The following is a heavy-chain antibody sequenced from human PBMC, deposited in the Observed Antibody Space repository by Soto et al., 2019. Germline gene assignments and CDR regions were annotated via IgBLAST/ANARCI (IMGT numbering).Heavy chain of an antibody. V-gene: IGHV3-30-3*01. CDR3: ARSAAADTKGPYYFDY. CDR2: ISYDGSNK. CDR1: GFNFSSYA. Sequence: QVQLVESGGGVVQPGRSLRLSCAASGFNFSSYAMHWVRQAPDKELGWVAVISYDGSNKYYADSVKGRFTISRDNSKNTLYLQMNSLRAEDTAGYYCARSAAADTKGPYYFDYWGQGTLVTVSS. J-gene: IGHJ4*02. D-gene: IGHD6-13*01.